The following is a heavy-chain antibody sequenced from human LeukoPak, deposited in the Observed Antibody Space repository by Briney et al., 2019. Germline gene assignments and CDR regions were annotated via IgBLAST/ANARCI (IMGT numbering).Heavy chain of an antibody. V-gene: IGHV3-23*01. J-gene: IGHJ3*02. CDR1: KFNFNGYG. CDR3: AKDPNGDYIGTFDI. Sequence: PGGSLRLSCATSKFNFNGYGMTWVRQAPGKGLEWVSSISGSGGSTQYAASVQGRFTISRDNSKNTLYLQMNSLRVEDTAVYYCAKDPNGDYIGTFDIWGQGTMVTVSS. CDR2: ISGSGGST. D-gene: IGHD4-17*01.